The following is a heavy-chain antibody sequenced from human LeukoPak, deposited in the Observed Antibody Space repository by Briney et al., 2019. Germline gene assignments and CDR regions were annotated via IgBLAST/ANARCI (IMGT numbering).Heavy chain of an antibody. CDR3: AKVAYSSSWNWFDP. V-gene: IGHV3-9*01. Sequence: GGSLRLSCAASGFTFDDYAMHWVRQAPGKGLEWVSGISWNSGSIGYADSVKGRFTISRDNAKNSLYLQMNSLRAEDTALYYCAKVAYSSSWNWFDPWGQGTLVTVSS. CDR2: ISWNSGSI. J-gene: IGHJ5*02. CDR1: GFTFDDYA. D-gene: IGHD6-13*01.